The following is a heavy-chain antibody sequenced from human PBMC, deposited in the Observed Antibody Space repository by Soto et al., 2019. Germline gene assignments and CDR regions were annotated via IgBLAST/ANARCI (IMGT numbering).Heavy chain of an antibody. Sequence: PGGSLRLSCAASGFTFSNALMSWVRQSPGKGLEWVGRIKSKTDGGTTDYAAPVKGRFTISRDDSKNTLYLQMNSLKTEDTAVYFCTTDSVGCIGITCYTYSFDGMDVWGQGTTVTVSS. D-gene: IGHD2-2*02. V-gene: IGHV3-15*05. CDR3: TTDSVGCIGITCYTYSFDGMDV. J-gene: IGHJ6*02. CDR1: GFTFSNAL. CDR2: IKSKTDGGTT.